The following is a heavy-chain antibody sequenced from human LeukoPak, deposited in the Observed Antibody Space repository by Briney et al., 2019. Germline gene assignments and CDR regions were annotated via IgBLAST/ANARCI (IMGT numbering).Heavy chain of an antibody. J-gene: IGHJ3*02. Sequence: SETLSLTCTVSGSISSYYWSWIRQPPGKGLEWIGYIYTSGSTNYNPSLKSQVTISVDTSKNQFSLDLSSVTAADTAVYYCARQKCTSTSCLTKNAFDIWGQGTTVTVSS. CDR3: ARQKCTSTSCLTKNAFDI. CDR2: IYTSGST. D-gene: IGHD2-2*01. CDR1: GSISSYY. V-gene: IGHV4-4*09.